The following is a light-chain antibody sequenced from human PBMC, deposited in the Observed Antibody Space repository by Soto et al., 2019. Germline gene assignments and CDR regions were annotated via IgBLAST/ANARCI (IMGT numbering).Light chain of an antibody. J-gene: IGKJ5*01. CDR1: QSVSSY. CDR3: QQRSNWPPTIT. V-gene: IGKV3-11*01. Sequence: EIVLTQSPATLSLSPGERATLSCRASQSVSSYLAWYQQKPGQAPXXLXYDASNRATGIPARFSGSGSGTDFTLTISSLEPEDFAVYYCQQRSNWPPTITFGQGTRLEIK. CDR2: DAS.